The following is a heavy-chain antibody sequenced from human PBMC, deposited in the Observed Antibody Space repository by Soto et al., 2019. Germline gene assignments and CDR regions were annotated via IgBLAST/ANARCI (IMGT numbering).Heavy chain of an antibody. D-gene: IGHD1-1*01. CDR3: ARGRYGDY. CDR2: ISAHNDNT. Sequence: QVHLVQSGAEVRKPGASVKVSCKGSGYTFTSYGIAWVRQAPGQGLVWMGWISAHNDNTNYAQKVQGRVTVTRDTSTSTAYMELRNLRSDDTAVYYCARGRYGDYWGQGARVTVSS. J-gene: IGHJ4*02. CDR1: GYTFTSYG. V-gene: IGHV1-18*01.